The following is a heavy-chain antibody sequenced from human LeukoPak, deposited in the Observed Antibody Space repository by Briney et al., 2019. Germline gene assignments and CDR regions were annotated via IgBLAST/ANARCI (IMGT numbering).Heavy chain of an antibody. CDR1: GGTFSSYA. CDR2: IIPIFGTA. J-gene: IGHJ4*02. CDR3: APERYYGSGSYFDY. D-gene: IGHD3-10*01. V-gene: IGHV1-69*05. Sequence: APVKVSCKASGGTFSSYAISWVRQAPGQGLEWMGRIIPIFGTANYAQKFQGRVTITTDESTSTAYMELSSLRSEDTAVYYCAPERYYGSGSYFDYWGQGTLVTVSS.